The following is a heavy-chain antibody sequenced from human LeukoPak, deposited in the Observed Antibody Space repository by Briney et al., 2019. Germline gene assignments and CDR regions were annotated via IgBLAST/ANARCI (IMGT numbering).Heavy chain of an antibody. CDR3: VRESSCYSGVYDAFDI. D-gene: IGHD3-22*01. J-gene: IGHJ3*02. CDR1: GFTSSSYW. Sequence: PGGSLTLSCAASGFTSSSYWMHWVRQVPGKGVVWVSRVNNGRSSTTYADSVTGQFTISRDNAKNTLYLQMNSLRAEDTAVYYCVRESSCYSGVYDAFDIWGQGTMVTVSS. CDR2: VNNGRSST. V-gene: IGHV3-74*01.